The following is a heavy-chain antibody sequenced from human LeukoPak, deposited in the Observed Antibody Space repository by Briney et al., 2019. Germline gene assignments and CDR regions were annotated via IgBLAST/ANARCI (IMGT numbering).Heavy chain of an antibody. Sequence: KALQTLSLTRTVSGVSISSGSYYWSWIRQPAGKGLEWFGRIFTGGSTNYNPSLKSRVTISVDTSKNQFSLKLSSVTAADTAVYYCLASIKFDYYDSSSYYHDYWGQGTLVTVSS. CDR2: IFTGGST. D-gene: IGHD3-22*01. CDR1: GVSISSGSYY. CDR3: LASIKFDYYDSSSYYHDY. V-gene: IGHV4-61*02. J-gene: IGHJ4*02.